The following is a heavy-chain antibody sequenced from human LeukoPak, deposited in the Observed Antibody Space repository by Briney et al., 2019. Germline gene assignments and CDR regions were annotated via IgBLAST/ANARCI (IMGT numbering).Heavy chain of an antibody. Sequence: SETLSLTCTVSGGSISSDSYYWGWIRQPPGKGLEWIGSISYSGTTYYNPSLKSRVTISRDTSKNQFSLNLNSVTAADTAVYYCTRGAGWLIDYWGQGILVTVSS. J-gene: IGHJ4*02. CDR3: TRGAGWLIDY. V-gene: IGHV4-39*07. CDR1: GGSISSDSYY. CDR2: ISYSGTT. D-gene: IGHD3-16*01.